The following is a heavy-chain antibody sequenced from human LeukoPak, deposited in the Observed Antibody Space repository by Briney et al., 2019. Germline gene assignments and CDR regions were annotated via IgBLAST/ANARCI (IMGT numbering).Heavy chain of an antibody. CDR1: GFTFSNYW. D-gene: IGHD5-12*01. CDR3: VRDGGVSGYDLLDY. V-gene: IGHV3-7*01. J-gene: IGHJ4*02. CDR2: INQDGSKE. Sequence: GSLRLSCAASGFTFSNYWMTWVRQAPGKGLDWVAHINQDGSKEYYMDSVKARFTISRDNAKNSLSLQMNSLRAEDTAVYYCVRDGGVSGYDLLDYWGQGTLLTVSS.